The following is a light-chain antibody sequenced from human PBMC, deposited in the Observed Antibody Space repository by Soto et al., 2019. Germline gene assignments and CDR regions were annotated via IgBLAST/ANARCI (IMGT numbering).Light chain of an antibody. CDR3: QQYNKWPLT. V-gene: IGKV3-15*01. CDR2: ATS. Sequence: EIVMTQSPATLSVSPGERATLSCRASQSIGTKLVWYQQKPGQAPRLLIYATSTRATGIPGRFSGSGSGTEFTLTISSLQSEDFAVYYCQQYNKWPLTFGGGTKVEFK. CDR1: QSIGTK. J-gene: IGKJ4*01.